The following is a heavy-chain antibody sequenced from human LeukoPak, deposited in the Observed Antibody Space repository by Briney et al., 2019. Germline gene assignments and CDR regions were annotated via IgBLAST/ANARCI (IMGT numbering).Heavy chain of an antibody. CDR3: ARADASLDAFDI. CDR1: GGSFSGYY. J-gene: IGHJ3*02. Sequence: NPSETLSLTCAVYGGSFSGYYWSWIRQPPGKGLEWIGEINHSGSTNYNPSLKSRVTISVDTSKNQFSLKLSSVTAADTAVYYCARADASLDAFDIWGQGTMVTVSS. V-gene: IGHV4-34*01. CDR2: INHSGST.